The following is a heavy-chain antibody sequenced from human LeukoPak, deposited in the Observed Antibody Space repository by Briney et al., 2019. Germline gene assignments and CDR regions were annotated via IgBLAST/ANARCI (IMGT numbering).Heavy chain of an antibody. D-gene: IGHD1-26*01. CDR3: TTERNWELLRPYGLDI. CDR2: IRTKIEGETT. J-gene: IGHJ6*02. V-gene: IGHV3-15*01. CDR1: GFNFNYVW. Sequence: PGGSLRLSCAASGFNFNYVWMYWVRQAPGKGLEWVGRIRTKIEGETTDYAAPVKGRFSISRDDAKTTLYLHMNSLKTEDSAVYYCTTERNWELLRPYGLDIWGQGTTVTVSS.